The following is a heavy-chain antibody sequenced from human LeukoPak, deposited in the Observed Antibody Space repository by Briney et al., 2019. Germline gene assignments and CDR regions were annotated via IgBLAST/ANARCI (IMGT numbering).Heavy chain of an antibody. CDR3: ARDEWLVRGGGFDY. V-gene: IGHV6-1*01. J-gene: IGHJ4*02. CDR2: TYYRSKWYN. Sequence: QTLSLTCAISGDSVSSNSAAWNWIRQSPSRGLEWLGRTYYRSKWYNDYAVSVKSRITINPDTSKNQFSLQLNSVTPEDTAVYYCARDEWLVRGGGFDYWGQGTLVTVSS. D-gene: IGHD6-19*01. CDR1: GDSVSSNSAA.